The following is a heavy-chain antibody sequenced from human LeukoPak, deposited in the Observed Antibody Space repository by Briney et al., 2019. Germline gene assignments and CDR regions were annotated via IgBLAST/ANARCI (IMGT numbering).Heavy chain of an antibody. V-gene: IGHV4-30-4*01. CDR3: ARDRERGTTGTTLDY. D-gene: IGHD1-1*01. CDR1: GGSISSGDYY. J-gene: IGHJ4*02. Sequence: SGTLSLTCTVSGGSISSGDYYWSWIRQPPGKGLEWIGYIYYSGSTYYNPSLKSRVTISVDTSKNQFSLKLSSVTAADTAVYYCARDRERGTTGTTLDYWGQGTLVTVSS. CDR2: IYYSGST.